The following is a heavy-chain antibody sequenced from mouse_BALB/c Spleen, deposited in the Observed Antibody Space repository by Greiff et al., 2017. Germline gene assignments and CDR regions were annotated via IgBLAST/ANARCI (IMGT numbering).Heavy chain of an antibody. CDR2: IYPGDGDT. CDR3: ARPGAGYPWFAY. CDR1: GYAFSSYW. D-gene: IGHD3-1*01. Sequence: VQLQQSGAELVRPGSSVKISCKASGYAFSSYWMNWVKQRPGQGLEWIGQIYPGDGDTNYNGKFKGKATLTADKSSSTAYMQLSSLTSEDSAVYFCARPGAGYPWFAYWGQGTLVTVSA. V-gene: IGHV1-80*01. J-gene: IGHJ3*01.